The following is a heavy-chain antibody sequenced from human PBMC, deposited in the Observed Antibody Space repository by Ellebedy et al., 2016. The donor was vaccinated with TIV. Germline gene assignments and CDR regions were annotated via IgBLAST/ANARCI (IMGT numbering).Heavy chain of an antibody. CDR1: GFTFSSRW. V-gene: IGHV3-7*01. Sequence: GGSLRLXXAASGFTFSSRWMGWVRQAPGKGLEWVANIDQDGSQRLYVDSVKGRFTISRDNAKNSLYLQMNTLRAEDTAVYYCARHGNYCFDYWGQGTLVTVSS. J-gene: IGHJ4*02. CDR3: ARHGNYCFDY. CDR2: IDQDGSQR. D-gene: IGHD1-7*01.